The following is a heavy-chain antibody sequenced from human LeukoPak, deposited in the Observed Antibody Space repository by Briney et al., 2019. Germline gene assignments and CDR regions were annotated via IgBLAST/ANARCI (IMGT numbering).Heavy chain of an antibody. Sequence: GRSLRLSCAASGFTFSSYAMSWVRQAPGEGLEWVSYIISSSNTIYYADSVKGRFTISRDNSKNSLYLQMNSLKAEDTAVYYCAREEKMEEGYYYYMDVWGKGTTVTVSS. J-gene: IGHJ6*03. V-gene: IGHV3-48*01. CDR1: GFTFSSYA. CDR3: AREEKMEEGYYYYMDV. CDR2: IISSSNTI. D-gene: IGHD5-24*01.